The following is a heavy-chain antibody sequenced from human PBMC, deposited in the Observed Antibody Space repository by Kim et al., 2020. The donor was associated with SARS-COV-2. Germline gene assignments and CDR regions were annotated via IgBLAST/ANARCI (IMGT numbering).Heavy chain of an antibody. D-gene: IGHD3-10*01. CDR2: INSDGSST. J-gene: IGHJ5*02. V-gene: IGHV3-74*01. CDR1: GFTFSSYW. CDR3: ARLVFGKYYYGSRSDNNWFDP. Sequence: GGSLRLSCAASGFTFSSYWMHWVRQAPGKGLVCVSRINSDGSSTSYADSVKGRFTISRDNAKNTLYLQMNSLRVEDTAVYYCARLVFGKYYYGSRSDNNWFDPGGQGTLITVTS.